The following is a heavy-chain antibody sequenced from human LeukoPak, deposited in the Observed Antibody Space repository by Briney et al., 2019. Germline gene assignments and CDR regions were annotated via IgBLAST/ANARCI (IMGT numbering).Heavy chain of an antibody. CDR1: GFTFSYYW. D-gene: IGHD3-16*01. V-gene: IGHV3-74*01. CDR2: INVRATII. J-gene: IGHJ4*02. CDR3: VRDLILVWTPGDDFDH. Sequence: GASLRLSCAASGFTFSYYWMHSVRQAPGKGMEWVSRINVRATIISYADSVKGRFTISRENARNTLYLQMNSLTAEDTAVYYCVRDLILVWTPGDDFDHWGQGTLVTVSS.